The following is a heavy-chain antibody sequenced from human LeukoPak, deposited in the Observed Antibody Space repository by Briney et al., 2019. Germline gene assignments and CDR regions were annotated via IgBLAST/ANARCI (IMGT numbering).Heavy chain of an antibody. J-gene: IGHJ4*02. Sequence: PGGSLRLSCAASGFTFSSYWMSWVRQAPGKGLEWVANIRQDGGLKHYVDSVKGRFTISRDNAKNSLYLQMNSLRAEDTAVYYCARDSDYYDSSGYYRPYFDYWGQGTLVTVSS. CDR2: IRQDGGLK. CDR1: GFTFSSYW. CDR3: ARDSDYYDSSGYYRPYFDY. V-gene: IGHV3-7*01. D-gene: IGHD3-22*01.